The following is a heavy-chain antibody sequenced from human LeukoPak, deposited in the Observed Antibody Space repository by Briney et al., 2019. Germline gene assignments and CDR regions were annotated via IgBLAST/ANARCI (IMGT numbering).Heavy chain of an antibody. V-gene: IGHV3-7*03. CDR1: GFTFSRHW. CDR3: ATPLDYYDSSGYHQGGD. CDR2: IKEDGSKK. Sequence: GGSLRLSCAASGFTFSRHWMTWVRQAPGKGLEWVANIKEDGSKKNYVDSVKGRFTISRDNTKNSLYLQMNSLRAEDTAVYYCATPLDYYDSSGYHQGGDWGQGTLVTVSS. D-gene: IGHD3-22*01. J-gene: IGHJ4*02.